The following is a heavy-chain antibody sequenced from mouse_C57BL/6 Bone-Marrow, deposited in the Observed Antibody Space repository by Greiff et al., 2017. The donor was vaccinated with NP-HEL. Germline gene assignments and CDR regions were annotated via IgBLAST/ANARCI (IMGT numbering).Heavy chain of an antibody. CDR2: IDPNSGGT. CDR1: GYTFTSYW. CDR3: AREGDYYRRGYAMDY. Sequence: QVQLKQPGAELVKPGASVKLSCKASGYTFTSYWMHWVKQRPGRGLEWIGRIDPNSGGTKYNEKFKSKATLTVDKPSSTAYMQLSSLTSEDSAVYYCAREGDYYRRGYAMDYWGQGTSVTVSS. V-gene: IGHV1-72*01. D-gene: IGHD1-1*01. J-gene: IGHJ4*01.